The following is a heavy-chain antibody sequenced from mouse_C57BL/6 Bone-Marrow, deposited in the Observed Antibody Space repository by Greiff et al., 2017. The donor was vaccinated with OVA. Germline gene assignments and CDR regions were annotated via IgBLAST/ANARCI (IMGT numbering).Heavy chain of an antibody. V-gene: IGHV1-50*01. CDR2: IDPSDSYT. Sequence: QVQLQQPGAELVKPGASVKLSCKASGYTFTSYWMQWVKQRPGQGLEWIGEIDPSDSYTNYNQKFKGKATLTVDTSSSTAYMQLSSLTSEDSAVYYCARTIYYEYDGYFDYWGQGTTLTVSS. CDR3: ARTIYYEYDGYFDY. D-gene: IGHD2-4*01. CDR1: GYTFTSYW. J-gene: IGHJ2*01.